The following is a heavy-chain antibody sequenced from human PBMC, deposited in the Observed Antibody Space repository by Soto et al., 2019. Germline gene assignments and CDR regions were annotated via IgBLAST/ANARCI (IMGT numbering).Heavy chain of an antibody. CDR2: INHSGST. CDR3: ARGRSNYSKAYWWFDP. Sequence: PSETLSLTCAVYGGSFSGYYWSWIRQPPGKGLEWIGEINHSGSTNYNPSLKSRVTISVDTSKNQFSLKLSSVTAADTAVYYCARGRSNYSKAYWWFDPWGQGTLVTVSS. CDR1: GGSFSGYY. D-gene: IGHD4-4*01. V-gene: IGHV4-34*01. J-gene: IGHJ5*02.